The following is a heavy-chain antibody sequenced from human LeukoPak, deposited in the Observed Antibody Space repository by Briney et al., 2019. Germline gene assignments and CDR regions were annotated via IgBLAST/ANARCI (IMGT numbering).Heavy chain of an antibody. J-gene: IGHJ6*02. D-gene: IGHD6-13*01. CDR2: ISWNSGSI. Sequence: GGSLRLSCAASGFTFDVYAMHWVRQAPGKGLEWVSGISWNSGSIGYADSVKGRFTISRDNAKNSLYLQMNSLRAEDTALYYCAKGVSIAAAAHYYYYGMDVWGQGTTVTVSS. CDR3: AKGVSIAAAAHYYYYGMDV. V-gene: IGHV3-9*01. CDR1: GFTFDVYA.